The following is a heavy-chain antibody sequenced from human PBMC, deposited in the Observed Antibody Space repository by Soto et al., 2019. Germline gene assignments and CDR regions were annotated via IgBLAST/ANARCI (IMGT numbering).Heavy chain of an antibody. CDR3: ANMDIAVAQLSF. Sequence: SLRLSCAASGFTFSSYGMHWVRQAPGKGLEWVAVISYDGSNKYYADSVKGRFTISRDNSKNTLYLQMNSLRAEDTAVYYCANMDIAVAQLSFCGQGSLVPGSS. D-gene: IGHD5-12*01. CDR2: ISYDGSNK. CDR1: GFTFSSYG. V-gene: IGHV3-30*18. J-gene: IGHJ4*02.